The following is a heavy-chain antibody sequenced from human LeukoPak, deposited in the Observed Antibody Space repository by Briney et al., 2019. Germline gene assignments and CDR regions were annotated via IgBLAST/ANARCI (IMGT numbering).Heavy chain of an antibody. CDR2: INHSGST. D-gene: IGHD4-17*01. J-gene: IGHJ5*02. CDR1: GGSFSGYY. CDR3: ARRRVIMTTVTTGWFDP. V-gene: IGHV4-34*01. Sequence: SETLSLTCAVYGGSFSGYYWSWIRQPPGKGLEWIGEINHSGSTNYNPSLKSRVTISVDTSKNQFSPKLSSVTAADTAVYYCARRRVIMTTVTTGWFDPWGQGTLVTVSS.